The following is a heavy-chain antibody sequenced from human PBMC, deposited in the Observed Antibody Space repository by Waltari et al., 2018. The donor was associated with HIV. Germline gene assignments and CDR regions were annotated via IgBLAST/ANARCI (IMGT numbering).Heavy chain of an antibody. CDR3: ARVGCNGGSCFPFDP. Sequence: QVQLVQSGAEVKKPGASVKVSCEASGYTFTSYAIHWVRQAPGHRFEWMAWINTANVDTKYSQKFQGRFAITRDTSASTAYMELSSLRSEDTAVYYCARVGCNGGSCFPFDPWGQGTLVTVSS. D-gene: IGHD2-15*01. CDR2: INTANVDT. CDR1: GYTFTSYA. V-gene: IGHV1-3*04. J-gene: IGHJ5*02.